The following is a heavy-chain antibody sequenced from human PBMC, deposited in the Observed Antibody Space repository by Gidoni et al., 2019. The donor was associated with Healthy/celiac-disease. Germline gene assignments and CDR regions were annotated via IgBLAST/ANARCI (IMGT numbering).Heavy chain of an antibody. J-gene: IGHJ4*02. CDR1: GGSLSSSSYY. V-gene: IGHV4-39*01. D-gene: IGHD6-19*01. CDR3: VSGWYEGTEVGPGDY. Sequence: QLQLQESGPGLVKPSETLSLTCTVSGGSLSSSSYYWGWIRQPPGKGLEWIGSIYYSGSTYYNPSLKSRVTISVDTSKNQFSLKLSSVTAADTAVYYCVSGWYEGTEVGPGDYWGQGTLVTVSS. CDR2: IYYSGST.